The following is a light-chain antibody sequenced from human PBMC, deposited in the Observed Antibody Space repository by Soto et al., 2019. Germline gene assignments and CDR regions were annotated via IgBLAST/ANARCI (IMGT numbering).Light chain of an antibody. V-gene: IGKV3-20*01. J-gene: IGKJ5*01. Sequence: EVVLTQSPGTLSLSPGERATLSCRASQSVHFNYLAWYQQKPGQAPRLLIYGASSRATGIPDSFRGSGSGTDFTLTISRLEPEDFAVYYCQHYDGSPITFGHGTRLEIK. CDR1: QSVHFNY. CDR2: GAS. CDR3: QHYDGSPIT.